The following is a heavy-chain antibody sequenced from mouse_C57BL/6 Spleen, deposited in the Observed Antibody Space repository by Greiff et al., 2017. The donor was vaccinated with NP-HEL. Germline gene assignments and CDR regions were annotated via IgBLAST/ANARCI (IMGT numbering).Heavy chain of an antibody. CDR3: ARLYDGYYTSSWFAY. CDR2: IYPRAGST. CDR1: GYTFTSYD. J-gene: IGHJ3*01. Sequence: VQLQQSGPELVKPGASVKLSCKASGYTFTSYDINWVKQRPGQGLEWIGWIYPRAGSTKYNEKFKGKATLTVDTSSSTAYMELHSLTSEDSAVYFCARLYDGYYTSSWFAYWGQGTLVTVSA. D-gene: IGHD2-3*01. V-gene: IGHV1-85*01.